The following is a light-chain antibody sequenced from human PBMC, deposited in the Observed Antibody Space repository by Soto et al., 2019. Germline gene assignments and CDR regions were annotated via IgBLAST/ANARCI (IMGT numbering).Light chain of an antibody. V-gene: IGKV1-5*03. CDR3: QQYSTYTPRT. CDR2: KAS. J-gene: IGKJ1*01. Sequence: DIQMTQSPSTLSASVGDRVTITCRASQSISIWLAWYQQKPGKAPKILIYKASSLESGVPSRFSGSGSGTEFTITIRSLQPDDFATYYCQQYSTYTPRTFGQGTKVDIK. CDR1: QSISIW.